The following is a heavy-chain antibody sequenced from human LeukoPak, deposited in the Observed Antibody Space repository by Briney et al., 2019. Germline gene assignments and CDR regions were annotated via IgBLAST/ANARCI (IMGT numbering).Heavy chain of an antibody. D-gene: IGHD1-1*01. CDR1: GFPFSSYW. Sequence: PGGSLRLSCAASGFPFSSYWKSWVRQAPGKGLEWVANIKQDGSDKYYVDSVKGRFTISRDNAKNSLYLQLNSLRADDTAVYYCAGLTGTTGFDYWGQGTLVTVSS. CDR2: IKQDGSDK. J-gene: IGHJ4*02. V-gene: IGHV3-7*01. CDR3: AGLTGTTGFDY.